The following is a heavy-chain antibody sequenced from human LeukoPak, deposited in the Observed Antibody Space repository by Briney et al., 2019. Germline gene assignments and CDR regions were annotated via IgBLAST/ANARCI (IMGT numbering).Heavy chain of an antibody. D-gene: IGHD6-13*01. CDR3: ARGAATGRVRGDWFDP. CDR1: GYTLTSYV. V-gene: IGHV1-18*01. CDR2: INAYNGNT. J-gene: IGHJ5*02. Sequence: SVKVSCKASGYTLTSYVISWVRQPPGQGREWVGGINAYNGNTNNVHKLQGRVTMTTDTSTSTAYMELRSLRSDDTAVYYCARGAATGRVRGDWFDPWGQGTLVTVSS.